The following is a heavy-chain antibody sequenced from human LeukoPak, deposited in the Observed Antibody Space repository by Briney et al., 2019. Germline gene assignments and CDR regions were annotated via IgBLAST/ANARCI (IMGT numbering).Heavy chain of an antibody. CDR3: ARDYLDWYFDL. J-gene: IGHJ2*01. CDR2: IWYDGSNK. CDR1: GFTFSSYG. V-gene: IGHV3-33*01. Sequence: GGSLRLSCAASGFTFSSYGMHWVRQAPGKGLEWVAVIWYDGSNKYYADSVKGRFTISRDNSKNTLYLQMNILRAEDTAVYYCARDYLDWYFDLWGRGTLVTVSS.